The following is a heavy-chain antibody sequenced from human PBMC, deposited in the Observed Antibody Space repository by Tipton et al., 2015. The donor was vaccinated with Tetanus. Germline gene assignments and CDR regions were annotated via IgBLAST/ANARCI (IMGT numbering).Heavy chain of an antibody. CDR1: GDSISNYF. CDR3: ARATSWPYPTGGDFGMDV. Sequence: TLSLTCSVSGDSISNYFYNWIRQPPGRGLEWIGYVYYTGSTNYNPSLESRVTISLDTYKNQFSLRLTSVTAADRAVYYCARATSWPYPTGGDFGMDVWGQGTTVTVSS. D-gene: IGHD2/OR15-2a*01. CDR2: VYYTGST. J-gene: IGHJ6*02. V-gene: IGHV4-59*01.